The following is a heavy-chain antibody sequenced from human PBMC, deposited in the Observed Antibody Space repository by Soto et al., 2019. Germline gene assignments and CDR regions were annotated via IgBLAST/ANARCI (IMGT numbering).Heavy chain of an antibody. D-gene: IGHD3-3*01. J-gene: IGHJ6*02. Sequence: PSETLSLTCTFSGGSISSSSYYWGWIRQPPGKGLEWIGSIYYSGSTYYNPSLKSRVTISVDTSKNQFSLKLSSVTAADTAVYYCARNDFWSGYEDYYGMDVWGQGTTVTVSS. CDR3: ARNDFWSGYEDYYGMDV. V-gene: IGHV4-39*01. CDR2: IYYSGST. CDR1: GGSISSSSYY.